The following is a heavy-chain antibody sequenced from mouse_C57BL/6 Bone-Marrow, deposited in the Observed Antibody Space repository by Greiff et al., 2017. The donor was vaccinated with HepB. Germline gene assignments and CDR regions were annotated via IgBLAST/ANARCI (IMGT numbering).Heavy chain of an antibody. J-gene: IGHJ2*01. V-gene: IGHV1-26*01. CDR1: GYTFTDYY. D-gene: IGHD1-1*01. CDR2: INPNNGGT. Sequence: VQLQQSGPELVKPGASVKISCKASGYTFTDYYMNWVKQSHGKSLEWIGDINPNNGGTSYNQKFKGKATLTVDKSSSTAYMELRSLTSEDSAVYYCARNYDSSDHGYWGQGTTLTVSS. CDR3: ARNYDSSDHGY.